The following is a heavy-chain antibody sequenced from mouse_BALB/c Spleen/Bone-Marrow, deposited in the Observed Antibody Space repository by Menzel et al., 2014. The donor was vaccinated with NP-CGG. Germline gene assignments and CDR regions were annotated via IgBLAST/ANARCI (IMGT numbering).Heavy chain of an antibody. Sequence: VQLQQSGPDLVKPGASVKISCKASGYSFTGYYMHCVKQSHGKSLEWIGRVNPYNGGTSYNQKFKDKAILTVDKSSSTAYMELRSLTSEDSAVYYCARPIYDGYSAAMDYWGQGTSVTVSS. CDR3: ARPIYDGYSAAMDY. CDR1: GYSFTGYY. CDR2: VNPYNGGT. V-gene: IGHV1-31*01. D-gene: IGHD2-3*01. J-gene: IGHJ4*01.